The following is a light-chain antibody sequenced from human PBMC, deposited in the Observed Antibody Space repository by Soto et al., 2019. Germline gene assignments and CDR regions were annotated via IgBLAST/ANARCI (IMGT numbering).Light chain of an antibody. J-gene: IGKJ4*01. CDR1: QSVSSSY. V-gene: IGKV3-20*01. Sequence: IVLTQYPGTLSLSPGERATLSCRAVQSVSSSYLAWYQQKPGQAPRLLIYGASSRATGIPDRFSGSGSGTDFTLTISRLEPEDFAVYYCQQYGSSPPLTFGGGTKVAIK. CDR2: GAS. CDR3: QQYGSSPPLT.